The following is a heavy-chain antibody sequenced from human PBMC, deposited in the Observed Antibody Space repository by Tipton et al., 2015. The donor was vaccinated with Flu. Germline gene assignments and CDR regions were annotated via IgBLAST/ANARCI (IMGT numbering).Heavy chain of an antibody. J-gene: IGHJ5*02. CDR2: ITWNSGTI. V-gene: IGHV3-9*01. Sequence: SLRLSCAASGFSFEDYAMNWVRQAPGKGLEWVSGITWNSGTIGYADSVKGRFTISRDNAKNSLYLQMNSLRAEDTAVYYCARGQGANPWGQGTLVTVSS. CDR3: ARGQGANP. CDR1: GFSFEDYA.